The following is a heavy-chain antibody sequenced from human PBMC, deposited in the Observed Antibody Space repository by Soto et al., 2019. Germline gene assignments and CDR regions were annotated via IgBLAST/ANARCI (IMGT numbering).Heavy chain of an antibody. J-gene: IGHJ6*02. D-gene: IGHD4-17*01. Sequence: SETLSLTCTVSGCSISSGSYYWGWLRQPPGKGLQWIGSIYYSRSNYYNPYHNSRVTICVDTSKNQFSMKLSSVTAADTAVYYCARYNYGDSALYYYYGMDFWGQGTTVTVSS. CDR3: ARYNYGDSALYYYYGMDF. CDR2: IYYSRSN. CDR1: GCSISSGSYY. V-gene: IGHV4-39*01.